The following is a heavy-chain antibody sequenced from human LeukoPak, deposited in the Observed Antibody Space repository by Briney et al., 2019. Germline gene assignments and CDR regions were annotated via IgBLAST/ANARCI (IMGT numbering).Heavy chain of an antibody. CDR3: ARLTRYSSGQY. D-gene: IGHD6-19*01. J-gene: IGHJ4*02. CDR2: IYYSGST. Sequence: SETLSLTCTVSGGSISSYYWSWIRQPPGKGLEWIGYIYYSGSTNYNPSLKSRVTISVDTSKNQFSLKLSSVTAADTAVYYCARLTRYSSGQYWGQGTLVTVSS. V-gene: IGHV4-59*12. CDR1: GGSISSYY.